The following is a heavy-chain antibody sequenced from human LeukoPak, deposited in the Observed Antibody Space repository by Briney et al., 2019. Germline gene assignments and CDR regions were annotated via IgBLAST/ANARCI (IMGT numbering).Heavy chain of an antibody. CDR1: GYSFTAFY. CDR3: ARDGDYGTGSYYRRCIDS. D-gene: IGHD3-10*01. J-gene: IGHJ4*02. Sequence: GASVNVSCKTSGYSFTAFYIHWVGQAPGQGREWMGWIRPRRGETNYAQKFQGRVTMTRDTSISTAYLDLSSLRSDDTAVYYCARDGDYGTGSYYRRCIDSWGQGTPVTVSP. V-gene: IGHV1-2*02. CDR2: IRPRRGET.